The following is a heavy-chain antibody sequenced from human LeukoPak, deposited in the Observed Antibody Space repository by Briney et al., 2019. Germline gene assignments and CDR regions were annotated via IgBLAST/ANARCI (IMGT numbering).Heavy chain of an antibody. Sequence: GSLRLSCAASGFTFSTYALTWVRQAPGKGLEWLSLISGSGSSSYYADSVKGRFTISRDNLRNTLYLQMNSLRAEDTAVYYCARDREDSGGFTDYWGQGTLVTVSS. CDR1: GFTFSTYA. V-gene: IGHV3-23*01. CDR2: ISGSGSSS. D-gene: IGHD3-22*01. J-gene: IGHJ4*02. CDR3: ARDREDSGGFTDY.